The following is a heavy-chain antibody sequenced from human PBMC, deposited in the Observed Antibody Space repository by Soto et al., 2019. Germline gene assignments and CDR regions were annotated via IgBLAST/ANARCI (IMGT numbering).Heavy chain of an antibody. Sequence: SGPTLVNPTQTLTLTCTFSGFSLSSTRVAVGWIRQPPGKALEWLALIYWDDDKRYSPFLKSRLTITKDTSKNQVVLTMTNIDPLDSASYYCAHSVVAGLGYYIDYWGQGTLVTVSS. CDR3: AHSVVAGLGYYIDY. CDR2: IYWDDDK. CDR1: GFSLSSTRVA. J-gene: IGHJ4*02. D-gene: IGHD6-19*01. V-gene: IGHV2-5*02.